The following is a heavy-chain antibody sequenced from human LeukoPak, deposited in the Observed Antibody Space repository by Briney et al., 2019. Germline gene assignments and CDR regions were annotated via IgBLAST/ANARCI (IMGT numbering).Heavy chain of an antibody. D-gene: IGHD6-13*01. Sequence: GGSLRLSCEGSGFTFGDYGVGWFRQAPGKGLQWVTSIRSNTYGGSTEYVPSVKGRFTISRDDSNSIAYLQMNSLRAEDTAVYYCAKSGTRSSWSPRVKTYLDYWGQGTLVTVSS. J-gene: IGHJ4*02. CDR3: AKSGTRSSWSPRVKTYLDY. V-gene: IGHV3-49*03. CDR2: IRSNTYGGST. CDR1: GFTFGDYG.